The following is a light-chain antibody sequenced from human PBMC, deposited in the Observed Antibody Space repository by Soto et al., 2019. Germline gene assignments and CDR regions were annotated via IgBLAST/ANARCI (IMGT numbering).Light chain of an antibody. CDR2: AAS. CDR1: QSTSIY. J-gene: IGKJ5*01. V-gene: IGKV1-39*01. CDR3: QQSYSTPIT. Sequence: DIQMTKSPSSLSASVGDRVTITCRASQSTSIYLNWYKKKPGRDQKLLGYAASSLQSGVPSRFSGSGSGTDFTLTISSLQPEDFATYYCQQSYSTPITFGPGTRLEIK.